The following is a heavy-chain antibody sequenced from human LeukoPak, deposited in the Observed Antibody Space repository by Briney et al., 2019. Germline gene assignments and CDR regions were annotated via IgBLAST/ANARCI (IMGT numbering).Heavy chain of an antibody. CDR3: ARGAYCSGTNRLYCFNL. J-gene: IGHJ4*02. D-gene: IGHD2-2*01. V-gene: IGHV3-30-3*01. CDR2: ISYDGSNT. Sequence: GGSLRLSCAASGFTFTSSAWHWVRQAPGKGLEWVAVISYDGSNTYYADSVKGRFTISRDNSKNTLYLQMNSLRAEDTAVYYCARGAYCSGTNRLYCFNLWGQGTLVTVSS. CDR1: GFTFTSSA.